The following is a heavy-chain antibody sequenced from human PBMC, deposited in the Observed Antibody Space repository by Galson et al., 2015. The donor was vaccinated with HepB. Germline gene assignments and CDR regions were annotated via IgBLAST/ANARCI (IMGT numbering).Heavy chain of an antibody. J-gene: IGHJ4*02. D-gene: IGHD4-17*01. CDR2: IYSGGST. Sequence: SLRLSCAASGFTVSSNYMSWVRQAPGKGLEWVSVIYSGGSTYYADSVKGRFTISRDNSKNTLYLQMNSLRAEDTAVYYCAILAEYDYGDYVYDYWGQGTLVTVSS. V-gene: IGHV3-53*01. CDR3: AILAEYDYGDYVYDY. CDR1: GFTVSSNY.